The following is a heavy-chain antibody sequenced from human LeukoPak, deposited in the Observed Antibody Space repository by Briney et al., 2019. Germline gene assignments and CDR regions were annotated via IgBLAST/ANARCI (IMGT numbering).Heavy chain of an antibody. CDR3: ARLKSPGYYYYMDV. V-gene: IGHV4-39*01. D-gene: IGHD1-14*01. Sequence: PSETLSLTCTVSDGSISSSTYYWAWIRQPPGKGLEWIGSIYYGVTTYYNPSLKSRVTISVDTSKNQFSLKLSSVTAADTAVYYCARLKSPGYYYYMDVWGKGTTVTISS. CDR1: DGSISSSTYY. CDR2: IYYGVTT. J-gene: IGHJ6*03.